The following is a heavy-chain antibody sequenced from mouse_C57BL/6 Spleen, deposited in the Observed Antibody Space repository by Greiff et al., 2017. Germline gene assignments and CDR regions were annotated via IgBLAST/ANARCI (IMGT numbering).Heavy chain of an antibody. D-gene: IGHD2-4*01. Sequence: QVQLKQPGAELVKPGASVKLSCKASGYTFTSYWMHWVKQRPGRGLEWIGRIDPNSGGTKYNEKFKSKATLTVDKPSSTAYMQLSSLTSEDSAVYYCARSDDYDGNWYFDVWGTGTTVTVSS. CDR3: ARSDDYDGNWYFDV. J-gene: IGHJ1*03. CDR2: IDPNSGGT. V-gene: IGHV1-72*01. CDR1: GYTFTSYW.